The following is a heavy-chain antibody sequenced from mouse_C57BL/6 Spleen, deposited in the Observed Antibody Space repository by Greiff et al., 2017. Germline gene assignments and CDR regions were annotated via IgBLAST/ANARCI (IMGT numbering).Heavy chain of an antibody. CDR1: GFNIKDDY. CDR2: IDPENGDT. J-gene: IGHJ2*01. CDR3: TTTGYYFDY. V-gene: IGHV14-4*01. Sequence: VQLQQSGAELVRPGASVKLSCTASGFNIKDDYMHWVKQRPEQALEWIGWIDPENGDTEYASKFQGKATITADTSSNTAYLQLSSLTSEDTAVYYCTTTGYYFDYWGQGTTLTVSS. D-gene: IGHD2-2*01.